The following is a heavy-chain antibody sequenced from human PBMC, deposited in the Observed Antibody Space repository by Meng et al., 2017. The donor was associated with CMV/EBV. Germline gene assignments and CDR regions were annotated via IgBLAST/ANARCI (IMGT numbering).Heavy chain of an antibody. V-gene: IGHV3-48*04. J-gene: IGHJ4*02. CDR3: ARGSWDYDFWSGQNGDY. Sequence: GGSLRLSCAASGFIFSSYSMNWVRQAPGKGLEWVSYISSSSSTIYYADSGKGRFTISRDNAKNSLYLQMNSLRAEDTAVYYCARGSWDYDFWSGQNGDYWGQGTLVTVSS. D-gene: IGHD3-3*01. CDR2: ISSSSSTI. CDR1: GFIFSSYS.